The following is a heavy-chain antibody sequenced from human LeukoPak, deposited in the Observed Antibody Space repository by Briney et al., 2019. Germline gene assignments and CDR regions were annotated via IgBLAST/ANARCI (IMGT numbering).Heavy chain of an antibody. CDR3: ARAQRRPYYYDSSGPYYFDY. Sequence: GGSLRLSCAASGFTFSRYWMSWVRQAPGKGLERVANTNQDESEKYFVDSVKGRFTISRDNAKNSLYLQMNSLRAEDTALYYCARAQRRPYYYDSSGPYYFDYWGQGTLVTVSS. CDR1: GFTFSRYW. V-gene: IGHV3-7*05. D-gene: IGHD3-22*01. CDR2: TNQDESEK. J-gene: IGHJ4*02.